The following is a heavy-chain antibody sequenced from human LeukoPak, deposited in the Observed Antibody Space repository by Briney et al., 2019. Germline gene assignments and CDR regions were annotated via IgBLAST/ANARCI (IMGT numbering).Heavy chain of an antibody. D-gene: IGHD4-17*01. J-gene: IGHJ4*02. CDR1: GFTFSSYS. Sequence: GGALRLSCAASGFTFSSYSMNGVRQAPGKGVEWVSSISSSSSYIYYADSVKGRFTISRDNAKNSLYLQMNSLRAEDTAVYYCAAYGDYGPFDYWGQGTLVTVSS. V-gene: IGHV3-21*01. CDR3: AAYGDYGPFDY. CDR2: ISSSSSYI.